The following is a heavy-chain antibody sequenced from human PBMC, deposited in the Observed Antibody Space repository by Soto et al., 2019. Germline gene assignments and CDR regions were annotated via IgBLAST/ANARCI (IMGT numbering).Heavy chain of an antibody. V-gene: IGHV3-23*01. Sequence: GGSLRLSCAASGFTFSSYAMSWVRQAPGKGLEWVSAISGSGGSTYYADSVKGRFTISRDNSKNTLYLQMNSLRAEDTAVYYCAKDWWELLFVGPFDYWGQGTLVTVSS. CDR2: ISGSGGST. D-gene: IGHD1-26*01. CDR1: GFTFSSYA. J-gene: IGHJ4*02. CDR3: AKDWWELLFVGPFDY.